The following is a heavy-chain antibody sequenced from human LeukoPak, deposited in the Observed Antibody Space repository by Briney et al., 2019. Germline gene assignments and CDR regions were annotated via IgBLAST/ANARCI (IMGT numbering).Heavy chain of an antibody. CDR1: GGSISSSSYY. CDR3: AIRQTNYNDSSGKNDY. V-gene: IGHV4-39*01. Sequence: SETLSLTCTVSGGSISSSSYYWGWIRQPPGKGLEWIGSIYYSGSTYYNPSLKSRVTISVDTSKNQFSLKLSSVTAADTAVYYCAIRQTNYNDSSGKNDYWGQGTLVTVSS. J-gene: IGHJ4*02. D-gene: IGHD3-22*01. CDR2: IYYSGST.